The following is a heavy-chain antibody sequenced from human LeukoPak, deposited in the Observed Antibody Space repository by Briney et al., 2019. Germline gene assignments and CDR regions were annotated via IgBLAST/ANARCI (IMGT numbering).Heavy chain of an antibody. CDR2: IIDSGDST. CDR3: AKLGGQELHNYYVAV. V-gene: IGHV3-23*01. J-gene: IGHJ6*03. CDR1: GFTFSSYA. Sequence: GGSLRLSCAASGFTFSSYAMSWVRQAPGKGLEWVSGIIDSGDSTYYANFAKGRFTISRDNSNNTLYLQMNSLRAEDTAVYYCAKLGGQELHNYYVAVCGKGTTVAVSS. D-gene: IGHD3-16*01.